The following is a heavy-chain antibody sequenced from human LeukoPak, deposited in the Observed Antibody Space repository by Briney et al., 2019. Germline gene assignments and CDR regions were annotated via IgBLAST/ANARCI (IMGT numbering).Heavy chain of an antibody. J-gene: IGHJ3*02. CDR1: GFTFNSYV. CDR2: ISAADDST. V-gene: IGHV3-23*01. Sequence: GGSLRLSCVASGFTFNSYVMSWVRQAPGKGLEWVSSISAADDSTYYADSVKGRFTISRDNSKNTLYLQMNSLRAEDTAVYYCAKDRQYYYGSEDQFRFALDIWGQGTMVTVSS. D-gene: IGHD3-10*01. CDR3: AKDRQYYYGSEDQFRFALDI.